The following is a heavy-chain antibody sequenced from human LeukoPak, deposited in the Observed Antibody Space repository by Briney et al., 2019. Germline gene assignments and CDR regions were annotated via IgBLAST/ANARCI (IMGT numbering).Heavy chain of an antibody. CDR3: ARGPDTTH. J-gene: IGHJ4*02. Sequence: GGSLRLSCAASGFTFSTYNMNWVRQAPGKGLEWVSYISASSSTIYYADSVKGRFTISRDNAKNSLYLQMNSLRAEDTAVYYCARGPDTTHWGQGTLVTVSS. V-gene: IGHV3-48*04. D-gene: IGHD1-1*01. CDR2: ISASSSTI. CDR1: GFTFSTYN.